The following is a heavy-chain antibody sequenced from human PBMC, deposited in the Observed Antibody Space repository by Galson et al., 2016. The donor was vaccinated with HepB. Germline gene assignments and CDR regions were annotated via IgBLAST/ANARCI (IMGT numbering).Heavy chain of an antibody. Sequence: SLRLSCAASGFIFSHYQMTWVRQTPGKGLEWIAHIDGGGNTITYADSVKGRFTISRDNAKNSLFLQMNNLRVGDTAVYYCARDAPADGYNSYWGQGTLVTVSS. J-gene: IGHJ4*02. D-gene: IGHD5-24*01. CDR3: ARDAPADGYNSY. CDR2: IDGGGNTI. CDR1: GFIFSHYQ. V-gene: IGHV3-48*03.